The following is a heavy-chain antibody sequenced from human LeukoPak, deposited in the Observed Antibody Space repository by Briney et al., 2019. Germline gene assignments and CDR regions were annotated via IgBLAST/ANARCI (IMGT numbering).Heavy chain of an antibody. CDR2: IRYDGSNK. CDR3: AKRPRGYSGTYGDFDF. V-gene: IGHV3-30*02. Sequence: GGSLRLSCTTSGFIFSSYGMHWVRQAPGKGLEWVAYIRYDGSNKYYADSVKGRFTISRDNSNNTVCLQMNSLRAEDTAVYYCAKRPRGYSGTYGDFDFWGQGTLVTVSS. J-gene: IGHJ4*02. D-gene: IGHD1-26*01. CDR1: GFIFSSYG.